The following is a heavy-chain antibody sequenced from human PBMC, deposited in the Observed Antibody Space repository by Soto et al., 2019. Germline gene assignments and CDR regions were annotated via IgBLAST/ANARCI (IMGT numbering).Heavy chain of an antibody. CDR1: GGTFSSYA. D-gene: IGHD6-19*01. Sequence: QVQLVQSGAEVKKPGSSVKVSCKASGGTFSSYAISWVRQAPGQGLEWMGGIIPIFGTANYAQKFQGKVTMTADEATSTAYMEGGSLRLEDRAVHYCEREMGGAVAGGFDYWGQGTLVTVSS. CDR3: EREMGGAVAGGFDY. V-gene: IGHV1-69*01. CDR2: IIPIFGTA. J-gene: IGHJ4*02.